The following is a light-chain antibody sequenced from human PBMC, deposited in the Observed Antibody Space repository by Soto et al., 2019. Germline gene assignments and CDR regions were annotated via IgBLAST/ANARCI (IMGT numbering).Light chain of an antibody. CDR3: QQYNNWPWT. Sequence: DIWRMQDPTTLSVSPGESATLSCRASQSVSSNLLAWYQQKPGQAPRLLIYGASTRAPGFPARFSGSGSGTDFTLTISSLQSEDFAVYYSQQYNNWPWTFGQGTKVDIK. CDR2: GAS. V-gene: IGKV3-15*01. J-gene: IGKJ1*01. CDR1: QSVSSN.